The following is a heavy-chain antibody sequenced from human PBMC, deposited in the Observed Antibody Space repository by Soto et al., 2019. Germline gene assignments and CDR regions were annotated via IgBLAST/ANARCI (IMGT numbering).Heavy chain of an antibody. D-gene: IGHD2-8*01. CDR1: GYTFTSYD. CDR2: INAYNGNT. V-gene: IGHV1-18*01. Sequence: QVQLVQSGAEVKKPGASVKVSCKASGYTFTSYDIRWVRQAPGQGLEWMRWINAYNGNTNYAQKLQGRVTMTTDTAASKAYMEQRSLRSDYTALDYCARGGILYLWGQGTLVTVPS. J-gene: IGHJ4*02. CDR3: ARGGILYL.